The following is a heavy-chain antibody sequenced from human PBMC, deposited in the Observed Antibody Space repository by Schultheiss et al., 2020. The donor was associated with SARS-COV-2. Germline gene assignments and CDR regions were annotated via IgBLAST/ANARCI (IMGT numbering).Heavy chain of an antibody. Sequence: SETLSLTCTVSGGSISSYYWSWIRQPAGKGLEWIGRIYTSGSTNYNPSLKSRVTISVDTSKNQFSLKLSSVTAADTAVYYCATTDYGDYVGYYYYYMDVWGQGTTVTVSS. D-gene: IGHD4-17*01. CDR1: GGSISSYY. CDR2: IYTSGST. CDR3: ATTDYGDYVGYYYYYMDV. J-gene: IGHJ6*03. V-gene: IGHV4-4*07.